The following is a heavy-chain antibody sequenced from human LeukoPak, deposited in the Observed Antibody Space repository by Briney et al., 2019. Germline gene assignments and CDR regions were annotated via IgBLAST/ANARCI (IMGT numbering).Heavy chain of an antibody. Sequence: SETLSLTCTVSGGSMNSYYWSWIRQPAGKGLEWIGRIYSSGSTNYNPSLKSRVTMSVDTSKNQFSLKLTSVTVADTAVYYCARDQEGPWFDPWGQGTLVIVSS. CDR1: GGSMNSYY. V-gene: IGHV4-4*07. J-gene: IGHJ5*02. CDR3: ARDQEGPWFDP. CDR2: IYSSGST.